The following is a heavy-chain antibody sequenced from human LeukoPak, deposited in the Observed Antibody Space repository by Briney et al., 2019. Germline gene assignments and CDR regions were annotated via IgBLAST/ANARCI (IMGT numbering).Heavy chain of an antibody. CDR2: IKSDGITI. CDR3: AASPPNYYDSSGYYWYFQH. Sequence: GGSLRLSCAASGFTFSNYMMHWVRQAPGKGLVWVSRIKSDGITITYADSVKGRFTISRDNAKNTLYLQMNSLRAEDTAVYYCAASPPNYYDSSGYYWYFQHWGQGTLVTVSS. V-gene: IGHV3-74*01. J-gene: IGHJ1*01. D-gene: IGHD3-22*01. CDR1: GFTFSNYM.